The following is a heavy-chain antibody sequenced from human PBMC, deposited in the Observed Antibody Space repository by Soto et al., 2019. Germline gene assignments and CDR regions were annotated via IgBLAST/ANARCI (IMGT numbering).Heavy chain of an antibody. V-gene: IGHV4-59*01. D-gene: IGHD5-18*01. CDR1: GGSISSYY. J-gene: IGHJ4*02. CDR2: IYYSGST. CDR3: ARTEGYSYGFGSRSFDY. Sequence: LCGGSISSYYWSWIRQPPGKRLEWIGYIYYSGSTNYNPSLKSRVTISVDTSKNQFSLKLSSVTAADTAVYYCARTEGYSYGFGSRSFDYWGQGTLVTVSS.